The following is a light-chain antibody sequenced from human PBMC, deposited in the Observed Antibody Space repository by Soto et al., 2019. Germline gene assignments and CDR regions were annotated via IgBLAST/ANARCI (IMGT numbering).Light chain of an antibody. Sequence: IQLTQSPSSLSASVGDRVTITCRASQGISSYLAWYQQKPGKAPKLLIYAASTLQSGVPSRFSGSGSGTDFTLTISSLQPEDFAVYYCQHYNDCPLTFGGGTKVEIK. J-gene: IGKJ4*01. V-gene: IGKV1-9*01. CDR3: QHYNDCPLT. CDR1: QGISSY. CDR2: AAS.